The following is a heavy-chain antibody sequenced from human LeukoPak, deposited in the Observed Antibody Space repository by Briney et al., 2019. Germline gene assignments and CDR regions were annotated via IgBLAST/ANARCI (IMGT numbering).Heavy chain of an antibody. CDR1: GGSISSFY. D-gene: IGHD7-27*01. CDR2: IYYSGST. Sequence: SETLSLTCTVSGGSISSFYWSWTRRPPGKGLEWIGYIYYSGSTNYNPSLKSRVTISVDTSENQFSLKLSSVTAADTAVYYCARVASGVMDVWGPGTTVTVSS. V-gene: IGHV4-59*01. J-gene: IGHJ6*02. CDR3: ARVASGVMDV.